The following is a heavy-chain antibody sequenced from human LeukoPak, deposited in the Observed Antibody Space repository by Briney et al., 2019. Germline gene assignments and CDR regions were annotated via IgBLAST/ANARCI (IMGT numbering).Heavy chain of an antibody. CDR3: ARGTTVTTTPFVD. CDR2: IYSGGYI. Sequence: GGSLRLSCAASGFIVSTNYMSWVRQAPGKGLEWVSVIYSGGYIYYVDSVKGRFTISRDNSKNTLYLQMNSLRAEDTAVYYCARGTTVTTTPFVDWGQGTLVTVSS. D-gene: IGHD4-11*01. J-gene: IGHJ4*02. CDR1: GFIVSTNY. V-gene: IGHV3-53*05.